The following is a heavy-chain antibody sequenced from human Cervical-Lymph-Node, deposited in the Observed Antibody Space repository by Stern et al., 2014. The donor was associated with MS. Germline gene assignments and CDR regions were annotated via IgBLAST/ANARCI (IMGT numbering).Heavy chain of an antibody. D-gene: IGHD1-1*01. CDR3: ARDTSSPERSDW. V-gene: IGHV3-53*01. CDR1: GFTVSRDY. J-gene: IGHJ4*02. CDR2: ITNVGST. Sequence: EVQLEESGGGVIQPGGSLRLYCTASGFTVSRDYMTWVRQAPGQGREWVSLITNVGSTFYTDSVKGRFTISRDDSKNTVYLHMTSLRAEDTAMYYCARDTSSPERSDWWGQGTLVTVSS.